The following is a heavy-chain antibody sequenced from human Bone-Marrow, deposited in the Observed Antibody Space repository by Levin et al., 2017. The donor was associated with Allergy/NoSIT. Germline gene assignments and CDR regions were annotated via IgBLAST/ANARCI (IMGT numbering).Heavy chain of an antibody. CDR3: ARIPEDRGYYYGSGSYYKKAFRYYFDY. V-gene: IGHV4-34*01. J-gene: IGHJ4*02. D-gene: IGHD3-10*01. CDR1: GGSFSGYY. CDR2: INHSGST. Sequence: SETLSLTCAVYGGSFSGYYWSWIRQPPGKGLEWIGEINHSGSTNYNPSLKSRVTISVDTSKNQFSLKLSSVTAADTAVYYCARIPEDRGYYYGSGSYYKKAFRYYFDYWGQGTLVTVSS.